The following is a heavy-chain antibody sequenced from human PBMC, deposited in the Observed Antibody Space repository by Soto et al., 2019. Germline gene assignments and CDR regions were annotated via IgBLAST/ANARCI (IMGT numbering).Heavy chain of an antibody. J-gene: IGHJ4*02. CDR2: ISSSSSYI. CDR3: ARDPTYDILTGYFDY. Sequence: ESGGGLVKPGGSLRLSCAASGFTFSSYSMNWVRQAPGKGLEWVSSISSSSSYIYYADSVKGRFTISRDNAKNSLYLQMNSLRAEDTAVYYCARDPTYDILTGYFDYWGQGTLVTVSS. V-gene: IGHV3-21*01. CDR1: GFTFSSYS. D-gene: IGHD3-9*01.